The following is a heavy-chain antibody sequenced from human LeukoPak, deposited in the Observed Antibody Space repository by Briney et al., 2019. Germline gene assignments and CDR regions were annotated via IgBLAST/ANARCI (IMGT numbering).Heavy chain of an antibody. V-gene: IGHV4-39*07. Sequence: SQTLSLTCTVSGGSISSSSYYFGWIRHPPGNGLEWLGSIYYSGSTYYNPSLKSRVTISVDTSKNQFSLKLSSVTAADTAVYYCARGGYSYGYNWFDPWGQGTLVTVSS. J-gene: IGHJ5*02. CDR1: GGSISSSSYY. D-gene: IGHD5-18*01. CDR3: ARGGYSYGYNWFDP. CDR2: IYYSGST.